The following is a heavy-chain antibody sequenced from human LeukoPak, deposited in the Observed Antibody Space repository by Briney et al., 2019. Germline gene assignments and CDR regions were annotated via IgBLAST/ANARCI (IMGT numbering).Heavy chain of an antibody. J-gene: IGHJ4*02. D-gene: IGHD3-10*01. CDR3: ARVRDGSGSYSRRFFDY. CDR2: IYTSGST. V-gene: IGHV4-4*07. Sequence: SETLSLTCTVSGGSISSYYWSWIRQPAGKGLEWIGRIYTSGSTNYNPSLKSRVTISVDTSKNQFSLKLSSVTAADTAVYYCARVRDGSGSYSRRFFDYWGRGTLVTVSS. CDR1: GGSISSYY.